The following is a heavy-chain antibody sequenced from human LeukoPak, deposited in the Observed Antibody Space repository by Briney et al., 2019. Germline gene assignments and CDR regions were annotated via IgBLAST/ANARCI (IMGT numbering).Heavy chain of an antibody. V-gene: IGHV3-11*01. D-gene: IGHD6-6*01. CDR1: GFSFSTYY. J-gene: IGHJ6*02. Sequence: GGSLRLSCAASGFSFSTYYMAWIRQAPGKGLEWVAFISSSTTSTYYADSVKGRFTVSRDNAKNSLSLQMSSLGVEDTGVYYCMSNMAANYHYFYGIDVWGQGTTVTVSS. CDR2: ISSSTTST. CDR3: MSNMAANYHYFYGIDV.